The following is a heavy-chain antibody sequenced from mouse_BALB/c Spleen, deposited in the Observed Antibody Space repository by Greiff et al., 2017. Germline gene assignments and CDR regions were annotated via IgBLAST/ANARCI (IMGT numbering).Heavy chain of an antibody. Sequence: EVKLQESGGGLVKPGGSLKLSCAASGFTFSSYAMSWVRQTPEKRLEWVASISSGGSTYYPDSVKGRFTISRDNARNILYLQMSSLRSEDTAMYYCARGRTEQGYAMDYWGQGTSVTVSS. V-gene: IGHV5-6-5*01. J-gene: IGHJ4*01. CDR1: GFTFSSYA. CDR3: ARGRTEQGYAMDY. CDR2: ISSGGST. D-gene: IGHD1-1*01.